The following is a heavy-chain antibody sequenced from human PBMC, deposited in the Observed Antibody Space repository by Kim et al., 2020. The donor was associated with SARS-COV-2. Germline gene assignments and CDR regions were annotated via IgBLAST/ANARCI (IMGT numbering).Heavy chain of an antibody. CDR1: GGSVSSGSYY. D-gene: IGHD5-12*01. CDR2: IYYSGST. Sequence: SETLSLTCTVSGGSVSSGSYYWSWIRQPPGKGLEWIGYIYYSGSTNYNPSLKSRVTISVDTSKNQFSLKLSSVTAADTAVYYCARYIVATITDAFDIWG. CDR3: ARYIVATITDAFDI. V-gene: IGHV4-61*01. J-gene: IGHJ3*02.